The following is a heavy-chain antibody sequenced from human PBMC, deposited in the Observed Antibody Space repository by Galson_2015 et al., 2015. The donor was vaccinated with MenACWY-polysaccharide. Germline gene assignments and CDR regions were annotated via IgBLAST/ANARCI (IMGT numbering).Heavy chain of an antibody. CDR2: IFHSGTT. V-gene: IGHV4-38-2*01. D-gene: IGHD1-26*01. Sequence: ETLSLTCAVSDYSIRSGYFWGWIRQPPGKGLEWIASIFHSGTTYYNPSLKSRVTISVDTSKNQFSLKLSSVTAADTAVYYCARVEKYSGSFYILYWGQGTQSPSPQ. J-gene: IGHJ4*02. CDR3: ARVEKYSGSFYILY. CDR1: DYSIRSGYF.